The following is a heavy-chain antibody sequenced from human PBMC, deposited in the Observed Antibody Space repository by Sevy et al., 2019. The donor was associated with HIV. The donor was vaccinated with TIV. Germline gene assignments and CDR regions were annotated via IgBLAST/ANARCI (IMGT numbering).Heavy chain of an antibody. CDR1: GFTFSSYG. D-gene: IGHD1-7*01. CDR3: AKVPAGGTTLYSYYSMDV. CDR2: IRYDGSNK. J-gene: IGHJ6*03. V-gene: IGHV3-30*02. Sequence: GGSLRLSCAASGFTFSSYGMHWVRQAPGKGLEWVAFIRYDGSNKDYADSVKGRLTISRVNSENTLYLQMNSLRAEDTAVYYCAKVPAGGTTLYSYYSMDVWGKGTTVTVSS.